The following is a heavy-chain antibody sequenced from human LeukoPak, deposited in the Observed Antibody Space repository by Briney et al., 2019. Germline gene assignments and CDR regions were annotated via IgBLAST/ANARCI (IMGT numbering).Heavy chain of an antibody. Sequence: SVKVSCKASGGTFSSYAISWLRQAPGQGLEWMGGIIPIFGTANYAQKFQGRVTITADESTSTAYMELSSLRSEDTAVYYCARIYCSSTSCPPFDYWGQGTLVTVSS. V-gene: IGHV1-69*13. CDR2: IIPIFGTA. J-gene: IGHJ4*02. D-gene: IGHD2-2*01. CDR3: ARIYCSSTSCPPFDY. CDR1: GGTFSSYA.